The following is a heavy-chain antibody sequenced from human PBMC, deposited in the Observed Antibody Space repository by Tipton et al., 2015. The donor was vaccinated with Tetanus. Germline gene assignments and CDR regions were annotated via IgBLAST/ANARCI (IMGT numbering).Heavy chain of an antibody. V-gene: IGHV4-4*07. J-gene: IGHJ6*02. Sequence: TLSLTCTVSGGSISSYYWSWIRQPAGKGLEWIGRIYTSGSTNYNPSFKSRVTMSVDTSKNQFSLKLSSVTAADTAVYYCARDPIIFRYDILTGTPYGMDVWGQGTTVTVSS. CDR2: IYTSGST. CDR1: GGSISSYY. CDR3: ARDPIIFRYDILTGTPYGMDV. D-gene: IGHD3-9*01.